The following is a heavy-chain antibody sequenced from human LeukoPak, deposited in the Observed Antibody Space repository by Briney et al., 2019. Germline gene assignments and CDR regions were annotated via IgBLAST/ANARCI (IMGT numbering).Heavy chain of an antibody. CDR1: GYTFTGYY. D-gene: IGHD1-26*01. J-gene: IGHJ4*02. CDR3: ARAFPSTVGATKLGDY. Sequence: GASVKVSCKASGYTFTGYYMHWVRQAPGQGLEWMGWINPNSGGTNYAQKFQGRVTMTRDTSISTAYMELSRLRSDDTAVYYCARAFPSTVGATKLGDYWGQGTLVTVSS. CDR2: INPNSGGT. V-gene: IGHV1-2*02.